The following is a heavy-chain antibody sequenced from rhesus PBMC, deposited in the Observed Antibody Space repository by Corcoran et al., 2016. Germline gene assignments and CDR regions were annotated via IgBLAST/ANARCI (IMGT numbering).Heavy chain of an antibody. CDR2: ISYTGGST. V-gene: IGHV3S18*01. D-gene: IGHD2-27*01. Sequence: EVQLVESGGGLAKPGGSLRLSCAAAGFSFSDYYMYWVRQAPGKGQECLSGISYTGGSTDYADSVKGRFTISRENAKNRLNLKVDSLRAEDTTVYYCARDGIVVVFTAHFDYWGQGVLVTVSS. CDR3: ARDGIVVVFTAHFDY. J-gene: IGHJ4*01. CDR1: GFSFSDYY.